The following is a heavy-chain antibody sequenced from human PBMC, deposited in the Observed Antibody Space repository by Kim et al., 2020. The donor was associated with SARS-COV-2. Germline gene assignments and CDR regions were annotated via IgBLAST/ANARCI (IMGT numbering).Heavy chain of an antibody. Sequence: SVKVSCKASGGTFSSYAISWVRQAPGQGLEWMGGIIPIFGTANYAQKFQGRVTITADESTSTAYMELSSLRSEDTAVYYCARDEYYDFWSGYNPGVGWFDPWGQGTLVTVSS. CDR3: ARDEYYDFWSGYNPGVGWFDP. D-gene: IGHD3-3*01. CDR1: GGTFSSYA. V-gene: IGHV1-69*13. J-gene: IGHJ5*02. CDR2: IIPIFGTA.